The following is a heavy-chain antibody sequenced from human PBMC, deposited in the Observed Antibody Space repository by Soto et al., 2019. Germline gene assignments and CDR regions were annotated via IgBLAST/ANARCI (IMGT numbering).Heavy chain of an antibody. J-gene: IGHJ6*02. CDR3: AQGRGYGWTPGKMDV. D-gene: IGHD6-19*01. V-gene: IGHV3-30*18. CDR1: GFTFSSYG. Sequence: QVLLVESGGGVVQPGRSLRLSCAASGFTFSSYGMNWVRQAPGKGLEWVALISYDGSNEDEADSVKGRFTISRDNSKDTLYLQMNSLRVEDTAVYYCAQGRGYGWTPGKMDVWGQGTTVTVSS. CDR2: ISYDGSNE.